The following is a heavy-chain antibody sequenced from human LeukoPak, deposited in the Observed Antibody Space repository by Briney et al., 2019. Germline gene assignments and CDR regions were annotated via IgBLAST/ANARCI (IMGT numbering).Heavy chain of an antibody. V-gene: IGHV4-39*01. D-gene: IGHD2-15*01. CDR1: GGSISSRSYY. J-gene: IGHJ4*02. CDR2: LYYTGSF. CDR3: ARHWDSAASHPAQFAS. Sequence: SETLSLTCTVSGGSISSRSYYWGWVRQPPGKGLEWIRSLYYTGSFYYNPSLKSRVTMSVDTSKSQFSLKLSAVTAADTAVYYCARHWDSAASHPAQFASWGQGTLVTVSS.